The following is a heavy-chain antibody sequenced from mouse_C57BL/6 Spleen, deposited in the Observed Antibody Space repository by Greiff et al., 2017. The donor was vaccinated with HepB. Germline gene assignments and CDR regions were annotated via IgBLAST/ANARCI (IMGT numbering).Heavy chain of an antibody. V-gene: IGHV1-55*01. CDR3: ARYGGYYDAKDH. Sequence: QVQLQQPGAELVKPGASVKMSCKASGYTFTSYWLTWVKQRPGQGLEWIGDIYPGSGSTNYNEKFKSKATLTVDTSSSTAYMQLSSLTSEDSAVYYCARYGGYYDAKDHWGKGTTVTVSS. J-gene: IGHJ4*01. CDR2: IYPGSGST. CDR1: GYTFTSYW. D-gene: IGHD2-2*01.